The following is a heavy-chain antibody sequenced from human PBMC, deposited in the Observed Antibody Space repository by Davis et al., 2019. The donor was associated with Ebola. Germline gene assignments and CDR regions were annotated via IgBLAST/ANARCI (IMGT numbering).Heavy chain of an antibody. V-gene: IGHV3-21*04. D-gene: IGHD2-15*01. Sequence: GESLKISCAASGFTFSSYATSWVRQAPGKGLEWVSSISSDSDYIYYADSAKGRFTISRDNAKNSLYLQMNSLRAEDTAVYYCARDPDLVVSDQWGQGTLVVVSS. CDR1: GFTFSSYA. CDR3: ARDPDLVVSDQ. CDR2: ISSDSDYI. J-gene: IGHJ1*01.